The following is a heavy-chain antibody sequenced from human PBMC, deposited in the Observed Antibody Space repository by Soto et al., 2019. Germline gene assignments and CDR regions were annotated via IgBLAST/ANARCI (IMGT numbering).Heavy chain of an antibody. V-gene: IGHV3-23*01. CDR1: GFTFSSYA. CDR3: TTGEERTRNWFGKFAY. Sequence: EVQVLESGGDLVQPGGSLRLSCAASGFTFSSYAMAWVRQAPGKGLEWVSAISGSGGATYYADSVKGRFTISRDNSKDTLYLQMKISRDEATAVDFCTTGEERTRNWFGKFAYWGQGTLVTVSS. D-gene: IGHD3-10*01. CDR2: ISGSGGAT. J-gene: IGHJ4*02.